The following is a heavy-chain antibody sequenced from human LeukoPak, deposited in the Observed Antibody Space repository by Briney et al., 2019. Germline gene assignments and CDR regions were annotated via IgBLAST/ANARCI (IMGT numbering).Heavy chain of an antibody. V-gene: IGHV4-61*02. CDR3: AREGSSYDFWSGYTAY. CDR1: GGSISSGTYY. D-gene: IGHD3-3*01. Sequence: SETLSLTCTVSGGSISSGTYYWSWIRQPAGKGLEWIGRIYTSGSTNYNPSLKSRVTISVDTSKNQFSLKLSSVTAADTAVYYCAREGSSYDFWSGYTAYWGQGTLVTVSS. J-gene: IGHJ4*02. CDR2: IYTSGST.